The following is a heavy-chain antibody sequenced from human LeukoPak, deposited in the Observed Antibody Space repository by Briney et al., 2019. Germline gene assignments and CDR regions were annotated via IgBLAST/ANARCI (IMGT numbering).Heavy chain of an antibody. J-gene: IGHJ2*01. D-gene: IGHD3-10*01. CDR3: ARGQLVRAGYFDL. CDR2: IGIAGDT. V-gene: IGHV3-13*01. CDR1: GFTFSSYD. Sequence: GGSLRLSCAASGFTFSSYDIHWVRQVTGKGLEWVSAIGIAGDTYYLDSVKGRFTISRENAKNSLYLQMNSLRVGDTAVYYCARGQLVRAGYFDLWGRGTLVTVSS.